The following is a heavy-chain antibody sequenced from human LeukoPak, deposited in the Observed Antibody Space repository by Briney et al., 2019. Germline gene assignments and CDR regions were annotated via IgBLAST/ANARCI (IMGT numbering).Heavy chain of an antibody. J-gene: IGHJ4*02. Sequence: GGSLRLSCAASGFTFSSYWMSWVRQAPGKGLEWVANIKEDGSEKYYVDSVKGRFTVSRDSAKNSLYLQMNSLSPEDTAVYYCARVRYCDSTSCYLADYWGQGTLVTVSS. CDR1: GFTFSSYW. V-gene: IGHV3-7*04. D-gene: IGHD2-2*01. CDR2: IKEDGSEK. CDR3: ARVRYCDSTSCYLADY.